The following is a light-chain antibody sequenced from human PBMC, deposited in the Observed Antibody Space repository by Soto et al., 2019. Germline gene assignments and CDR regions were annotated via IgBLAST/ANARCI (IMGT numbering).Light chain of an antibody. Sequence: SYELTQPPSVSVSLGQMARITCSGEALPKKYAYWYQQKPGQFPVLVIYKDSERPSGIPERFSGSSSGTIVTLTISGVQAEDEADYYCLSADSSGTSFFGTGTEVTVL. J-gene: IGLJ1*01. CDR2: KDS. V-gene: IGLV3-16*01. CDR3: LSADSSGTSF. CDR1: ALPKKY.